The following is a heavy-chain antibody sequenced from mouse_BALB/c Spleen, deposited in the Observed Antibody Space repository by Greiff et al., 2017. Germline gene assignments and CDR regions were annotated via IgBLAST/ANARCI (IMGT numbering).Heavy chain of an antibody. V-gene: IGHV5-6-4*01. D-gene: IGHD2-4*01. CDR3: TRDGTMITVWYFDV. CDR1: GFTFSSYT. CDR2: ISSGGSYT. J-gene: IGHJ1*01. Sequence: EVKVVESGGGLVKPGGSLKLSCAASGFTFSSYTMSWVRQTPEKRLEWVATISSGGSYTYYPDSVKGRFTISRDNAKNTLYLQMSSLKSENTAKYYCTRDGTMITVWYFDVWGAGTTVTVSS.